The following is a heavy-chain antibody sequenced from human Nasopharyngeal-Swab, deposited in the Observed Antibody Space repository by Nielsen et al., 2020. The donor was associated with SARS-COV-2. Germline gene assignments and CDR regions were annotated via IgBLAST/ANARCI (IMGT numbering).Heavy chain of an antibody. V-gene: IGHV3-9*01. J-gene: IGHJ4*02. CDR2: ISWSSGSI. Sequence: GGSLRLSCAASGFTFDDYAMHWVRQAPGKGLEWVSGISWSSGSIGYADSVKGRFTISRDNAKNSLYLQMNSLRAEDTALYYCAKEYCSSTSCYGGGALDYWGQGTLVTVSS. D-gene: IGHD2-2*01. CDR1: GFTFDDYA. CDR3: AKEYCSSTSCYGGGALDY.